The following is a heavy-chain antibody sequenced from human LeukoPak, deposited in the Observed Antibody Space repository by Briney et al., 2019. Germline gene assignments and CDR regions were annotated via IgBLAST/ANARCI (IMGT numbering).Heavy chain of an antibody. Sequence: GASVKVSCKASGYTFTSYGISWVRQAPGQGLEWMGWISAYNGNTNYAQKLQGRVTMTTDTSTSTAYMELSSLRSEDTAVYYCARGGYSGYDRYYYYYYMDVWGKGTTVTVSS. CDR2: ISAYNGNT. CDR3: ARGGYSGYDRYYYYYYMDV. V-gene: IGHV1-18*01. D-gene: IGHD5-12*01. CDR1: GYTFTSYG. J-gene: IGHJ6*03.